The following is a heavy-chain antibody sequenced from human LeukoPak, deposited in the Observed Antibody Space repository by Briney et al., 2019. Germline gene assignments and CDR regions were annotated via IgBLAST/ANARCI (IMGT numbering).Heavy chain of an antibody. J-gene: IGHJ4*02. D-gene: IGHD5-18*01. Sequence: ASVKVYCKASGYTFAGYYVHWVRQAPGQGVEWMGWINPNSTTTHYAQKFQGRVTMTRDTSISTAYMELRRLRSDDTATYYCARVRDRMKGYKFDYWGQGTLVTVSS. CDR2: INPNSTTT. V-gene: IGHV1-2*02. CDR3: ARVRDRMKGYKFDY. CDR1: GYTFAGYY.